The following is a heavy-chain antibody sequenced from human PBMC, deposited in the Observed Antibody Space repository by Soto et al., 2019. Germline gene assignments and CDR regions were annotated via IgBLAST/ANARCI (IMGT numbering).Heavy chain of an antibody. CDR2: ISGSGGST. J-gene: IGHJ4*02. CDR1: GFTFSSYA. D-gene: IGHD2-2*01. CDR3: ARDTSPFNY. V-gene: IGHV3-23*01. Sequence: LRLSCAASGFTFSSYAMSWVRQAPGKGLEWVSAISGSGGSTYYADSVKGRFTISRDNAKNTLYLQMNSLRAEDTAVYYCARDTSPFNYWGQGTLVTVSS.